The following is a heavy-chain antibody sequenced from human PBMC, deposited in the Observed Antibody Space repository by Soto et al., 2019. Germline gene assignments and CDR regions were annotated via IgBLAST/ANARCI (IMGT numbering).Heavy chain of an antibody. Sequence: ASVKVSCKASGYTFTGYYMHWVRQAPGQGLEWMGWINPNSGGTNYAQRFQGWVTMTRDTSISTAYMELSRLRSGDTAVYYCAREYSGYDYCFDYWGQGTLVTV. CDR3: AREYSGYDYCFDY. D-gene: IGHD5-12*01. CDR1: GYTFTGYY. CDR2: INPNSGGT. J-gene: IGHJ4*02. V-gene: IGHV1-2*04.